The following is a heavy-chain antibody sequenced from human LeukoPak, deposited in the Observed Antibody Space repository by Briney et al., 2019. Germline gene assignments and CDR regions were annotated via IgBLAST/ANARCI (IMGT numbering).Heavy chain of an antibody. CDR3: AGGRVVRGVSSENWFDP. J-gene: IGHJ5*02. CDR2: INHSGST. D-gene: IGHD3-10*01. Sequence: SETLSLTCAVYGGSFSGYYWSWIRQPPGKGLEWIGEINHSGSTNYNPSLKSRVTISVDTSKNQFSLKLSSVTAADTAVYYCAGGRVVRGVSSENWFDPWGQGTLVTVSS. CDR1: GGSFSGYY. V-gene: IGHV4-34*01.